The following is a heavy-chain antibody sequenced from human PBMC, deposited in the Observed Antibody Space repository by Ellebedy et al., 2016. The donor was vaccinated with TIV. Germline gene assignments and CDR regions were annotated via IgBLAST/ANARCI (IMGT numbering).Heavy chain of an antibody. V-gene: IGHV3-23*01. CDR2: MYGSGRGI. D-gene: IGHD6-19*01. J-gene: IGHJ6*02. CDR3: ARGPYGLVRYGIDV. Sequence: PGGSLRLSCAASGFTFSSYAMSWVRQTPGKGLQCVSGMYGSGRGIFYSDSVKGRFTISRDNAENSLYLQMNSLRDEDTAVYYCARGPYGLVRYGIDVWGQGTTVTVSS. CDR1: GFTFSSYA.